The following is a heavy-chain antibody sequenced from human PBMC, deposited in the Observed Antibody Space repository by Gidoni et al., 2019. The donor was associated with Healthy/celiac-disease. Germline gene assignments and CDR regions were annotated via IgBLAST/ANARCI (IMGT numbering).Heavy chain of an antibody. D-gene: IGHD6-13*01. CDR1: GGSISSGSYY. Sequence: QVQLQESGPGLVKPSQTLSLTCTVSGGSISSGSYYWSWIRQPAGKGLEWIGRIYPSGSTNYNPSLKGRVTISVDTSKNQFSLKLSSGTAADTGVYYCAGWASFPGYSSSWYGGFDPWGQGTLVTVSS. V-gene: IGHV4-61*02. CDR2: IYPSGST. J-gene: IGHJ5*02. CDR3: AGWASFPGYSSSWYGGFDP.